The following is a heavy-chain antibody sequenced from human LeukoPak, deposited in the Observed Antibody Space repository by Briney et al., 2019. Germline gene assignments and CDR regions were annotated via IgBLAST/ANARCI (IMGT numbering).Heavy chain of an antibody. CDR1: GFTLSSYA. CDR3: AKGFGGTYYYDSSGYFGY. J-gene: IGHJ4*02. Sequence: AGGSLRLSCAASGFTLSSYAMSWVRQAPGKGLEWVSAISGSGGSTYYADSVKGRFTISRDNSKNTLYLQMNSLRAEDTAVYYCAKGFGGTYYYDSSGYFGYWGQGTLVTVSS. V-gene: IGHV3-23*01. CDR2: ISGSGGST. D-gene: IGHD3-22*01.